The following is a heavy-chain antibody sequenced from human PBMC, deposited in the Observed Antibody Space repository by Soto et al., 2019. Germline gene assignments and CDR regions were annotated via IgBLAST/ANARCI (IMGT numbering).Heavy chain of an antibody. Sequence: GGSLRLSCAASGFTFSSYSMNWVRQAPGKGLEWVSYISSSSSTIYYADSVKGRFTISRDNAKNTLYLQMNSLRAEDTAVYYCARDYDILTRTYYFDYWGQGTLVTVSS. CDR1: GFTFSSYS. CDR3: ARDYDILTRTYYFDY. D-gene: IGHD3-9*01. V-gene: IGHV3-48*04. J-gene: IGHJ4*02. CDR2: ISSSSSTI.